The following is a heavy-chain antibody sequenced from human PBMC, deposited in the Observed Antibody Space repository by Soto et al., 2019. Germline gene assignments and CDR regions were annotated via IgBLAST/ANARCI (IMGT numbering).Heavy chain of an antibody. D-gene: IGHD3-3*01. J-gene: IGHJ6*02. CDR3: ERGRSDFWRPYYYYGMDV. CDR1: GYTFTSYD. CDR2: MNPNSGNT. Sequence: QVQLVQSGAEVKKPGASVKVSCKASGYTFTSYDINWVRQATGQGLEWMGWMNPNSGNTGYAQKFQGRVTMTRNTSISTAYMELSSLRSEDTAVYYCERGRSDFWRPYYYYGMDVWGQGTTVTVSS. V-gene: IGHV1-8*01.